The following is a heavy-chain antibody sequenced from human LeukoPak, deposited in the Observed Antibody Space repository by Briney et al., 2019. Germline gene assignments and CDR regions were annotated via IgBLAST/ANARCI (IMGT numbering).Heavy chain of an antibody. CDR3: ARNIVVDYFDY. V-gene: IGHV1-2*06. CDR2: INPNSGGT. Sequence: ASVKVSCKASGYTFTGYYMHWVRQAPGQGLEWMGRINPNSGGTNYAQKLQGRVTMTTDTSTSTAYMELRSLRSDDTAVYYCARNIVVDYFDYWGQGTLVTVSS. J-gene: IGHJ4*02. D-gene: IGHD2-15*01. CDR1: GYTFTGYY.